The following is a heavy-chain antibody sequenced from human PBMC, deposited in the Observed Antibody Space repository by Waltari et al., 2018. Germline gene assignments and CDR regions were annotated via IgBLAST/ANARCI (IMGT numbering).Heavy chain of an antibody. CDR2: INAGNGNT. D-gene: IGHD5-12*01. CDR1: GYTFTSYA. CDR3: ARGTGGEMATITGRYYFDY. Sequence: QVQLVQSGAEVKKPGASVKVSCKASGYTFTSYAMHWVRQAPGQRLEWMGWINAGNGNTKYSQEFQGRVTITRDTSASTAYMELSSLRSEDMAVYYCARGTGGEMATITGRYYFDYWGQGTLVTVSS. V-gene: IGHV1-3*03. J-gene: IGHJ4*02.